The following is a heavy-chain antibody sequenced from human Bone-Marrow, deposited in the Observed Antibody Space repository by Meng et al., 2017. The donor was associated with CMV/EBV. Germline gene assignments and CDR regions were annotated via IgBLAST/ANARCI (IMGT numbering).Heavy chain of an antibody. CDR3: ASKFYRKGAFDI. J-gene: IGHJ3*02. CDR2: ISAYNGNT. D-gene: IGHD3-3*01. Sequence: ASVKVSCKASGYTFTSYGISWVRQAPGQGLEWMGWISAYNGNTNYAQKLQGRVTMTTDTSTSTAYMELRSLRSDDTAVYYCASKFYRKGAFDIWGQGTMVTVSS. V-gene: IGHV1-18*01. CDR1: GYTFTSYG.